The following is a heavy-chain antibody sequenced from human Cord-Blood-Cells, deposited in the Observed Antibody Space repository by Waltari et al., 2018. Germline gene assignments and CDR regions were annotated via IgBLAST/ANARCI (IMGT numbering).Heavy chain of an antibody. J-gene: IGHJ4*02. CDR3: ASGYFHYFDY. Sequence: QVQLQESGPGLVKPSETLSLTCAVSGYSISSGYYWGWIRQPPGKGLEWIGSIYHSGSTYYNPSLKSRVTISVDTSKNQFSLKLSSVTAADTAVYYCASGYFHYFDYWVQGTLVTVSS. V-gene: IGHV4-38-2*01. CDR1: GYSISSGYY. CDR2: IYHSGST. D-gene: IGHD5-18*01.